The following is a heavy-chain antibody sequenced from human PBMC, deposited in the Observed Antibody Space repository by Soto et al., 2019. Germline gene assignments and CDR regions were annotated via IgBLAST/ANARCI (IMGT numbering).Heavy chain of an antibody. Sequence: PGESLKISCKGSGYSFTSYWIGWVRQMPGKGLEWMGIIYPGDSDTRYSPSFQGQVTISADKSISTSYLQWSSLKASDTAMYYCARYSSSAADYYYYYYMDGWGKGTTVTVSS. V-gene: IGHV5-51*01. CDR3: ARYSSSAADYYYYYYMDG. CDR2: IYPGDSDT. CDR1: GYSFTSYW. J-gene: IGHJ6*03. D-gene: IGHD6-6*01.